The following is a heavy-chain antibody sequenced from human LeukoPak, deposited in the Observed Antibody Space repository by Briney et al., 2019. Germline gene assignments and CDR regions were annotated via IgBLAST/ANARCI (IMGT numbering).Heavy chain of an antibody. CDR2: IYYSGST. J-gene: IGHJ3*02. D-gene: IGHD3-22*01. V-gene: IGHV4-59*01. Sequence: PSETLSLTCTVPGGSISSYYWSWIRQPPGKGLEWIGYIYYSGSTNYNPSLKSRVTISVDTSKNQFSLKLSSVTAADTAVYYCAILYDSSGYYRGNAFDIWGQGTMVTVSS. CDR3: AILYDSSGYYRGNAFDI. CDR1: GGSISSYY.